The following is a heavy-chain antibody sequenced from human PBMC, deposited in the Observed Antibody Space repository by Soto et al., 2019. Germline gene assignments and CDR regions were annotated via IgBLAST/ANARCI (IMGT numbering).Heavy chain of an antibody. V-gene: IGHV1-8*01. CDR1: GYTFTSYD. D-gene: IGHD4-17*01. CDR2: MNPNSGTT. Sequence: VASVKVSCKASGYTFTSYDINWVRQATGQGLEWMGWMNPNSGTTGYAQKFQGRVTMTRNTSISTAYMELSSLRSEDTAVYYCARVAADYGDTTRRYYHYGMDVWGQGTTVTVSS. CDR3: ARVAADYGDTTRRYYHYGMDV. J-gene: IGHJ6*02.